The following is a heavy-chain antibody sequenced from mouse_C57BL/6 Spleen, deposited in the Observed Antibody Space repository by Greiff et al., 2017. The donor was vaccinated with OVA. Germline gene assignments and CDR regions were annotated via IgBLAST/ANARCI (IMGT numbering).Heavy chain of an antibody. J-gene: IGHJ1*03. V-gene: IGHV7-3*01. CDR2: LRNKANGYTT. CDR1: GFTFTDYY. CDR3: ARYPYYYGSSYWYFDV. Sequence: EVQLVESGGGLVQPGGSLSLSCAASGFTFTDYYMSLVRQPPGKALEWLGFLRNKANGYTTEYSASVKGRFTISRDNSQSILYLQMNALRAEDSATYYCARYPYYYGSSYWYFDVWGTGTTVTVSS. D-gene: IGHD1-1*01.